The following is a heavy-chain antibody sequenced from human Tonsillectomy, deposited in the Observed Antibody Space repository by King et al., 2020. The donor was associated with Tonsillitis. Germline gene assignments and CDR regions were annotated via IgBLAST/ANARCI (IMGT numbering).Heavy chain of an antibody. V-gene: IGHV1-2*02. D-gene: IGHD3-3*01. J-gene: IGHJ4*02. Sequence: PLVQSGAEGKKPGASVKVSCKTSGYTFTSYYMHWVRQAPGQGLEWMGWINPNSGGTNYAQKFQGRVTMTRDTSISTGYMELSSLRSDDTAVYYCARDLPRSFYDFWSGYSGPLDSWGQGTLLTVSS. CDR1: GYTFTSYY. CDR2: INPNSGGT. CDR3: ARDLPRSFYDFWSGYSGPLDS.